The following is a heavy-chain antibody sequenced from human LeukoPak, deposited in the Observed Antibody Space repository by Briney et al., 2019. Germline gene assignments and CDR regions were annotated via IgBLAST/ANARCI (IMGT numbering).Heavy chain of an antibody. J-gene: IGHJ4*02. V-gene: IGHV4-34*01. CDR2: INNSGST. Sequence: SETLSLTCAVYGGSFSGYYWSWIRQPPGKGLEWIGEINNSGSTNYNPSLKSRVTISVDTSKNQFSLKLSSVTAADTAVYYCARTGYSYGEYWGQGTLVTVSS. D-gene: IGHD5-18*01. CDR3: ARTGYSYGEY. CDR1: GGSFSGYY.